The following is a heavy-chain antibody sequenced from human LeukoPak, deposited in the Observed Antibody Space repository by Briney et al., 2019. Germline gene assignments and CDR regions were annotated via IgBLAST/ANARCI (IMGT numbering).Heavy chain of an antibody. J-gene: IGHJ4*02. CDR2: VHLDGRT. CDR1: GVSVISTNW. D-gene: IGHD3-3*01. Sequence: SETLSLTCGVSGVSVISTNWWTWVRQPPGKGLEWIGDVHLDGRTNYNPSLGSRLTMSVDLSENQVSLKLTSVTAADTAVYYCAREGGFYRPLDYSGQGTLVTVSS. CDR3: AREGGFYRPLDY. V-gene: IGHV4-4*02.